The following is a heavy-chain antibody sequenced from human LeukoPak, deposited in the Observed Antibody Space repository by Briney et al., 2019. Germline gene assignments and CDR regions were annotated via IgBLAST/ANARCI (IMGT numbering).Heavy chain of an antibody. V-gene: IGHV3-7*01. D-gene: IGHD3-10*01. CDR2: IKQDGGEK. Sequence: GGSLRLSCAASGFTFSSYWMSWVRQAPGKGLEWVADIKQDGGEKYYVGSVKGRFTVSRDNAKNSLYLQMNSLRAEDTAVYYCAREWNYYGSGIMDVWGKGTTVTVSS. CDR3: AREWNYYGSGIMDV. J-gene: IGHJ6*04. CDR1: GFTFSSYW.